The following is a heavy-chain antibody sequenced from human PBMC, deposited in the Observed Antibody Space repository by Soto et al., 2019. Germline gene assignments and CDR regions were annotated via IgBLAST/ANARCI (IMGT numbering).Heavy chain of an antibody. CDR1: GFTFSSYG. CDR2: ISYDGSNK. CDR3: AKDFDY. V-gene: IGHV3-30*18. Sequence: PGGSLRLSCAASGFTFSSYGMHWVRQAPGKGLEWVAVISYDGSNKYYADSVKGRFTISRDNSKNTLYLQMNSLRAEDTAVYYCAKDFDYWGQRTLVTVSS. J-gene: IGHJ4*02.